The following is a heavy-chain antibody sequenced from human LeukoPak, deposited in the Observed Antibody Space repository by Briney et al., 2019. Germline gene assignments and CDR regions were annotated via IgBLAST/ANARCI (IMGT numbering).Heavy chain of an antibody. CDR1: GFTFSSYA. J-gene: IGHJ6*03. CDR2: ISYGGSNK. V-gene: IGHV3-30*04. Sequence: GGSLRLSCAASGFTFSSYAMHWVRQAPGKGLEWVAVISYGGSNKYYADSVKGRFTISRDNSKNTLYLQMNSLRAEDTAVYYSARDGMVRGVKGYYYYMDVWGKGTTVTVSS. D-gene: IGHD3-10*01. CDR3: ARDGMVRGVKGYYYYMDV.